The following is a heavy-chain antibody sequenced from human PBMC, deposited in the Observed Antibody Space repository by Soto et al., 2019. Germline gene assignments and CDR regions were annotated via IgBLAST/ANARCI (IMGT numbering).Heavy chain of an antibody. J-gene: IGHJ4*02. CDR3: TKGSSTSCFSPLDH. CDR1: GFSFDDYA. D-gene: IGHD2-2*01. CDR2: ISWNSGNI. V-gene: IGHV3-9*01. Sequence: EVQVVEWGGGLEQPGRSLRLSCAASGFSFDDYAMHWVRQAPGKGLEWVSCISWNSGNIVYSDSVKGRFTISRDNAKNCLSLQMNSLRAEDTALYYCTKGSSTSCFSPLDHWGQGTLVTVSS.